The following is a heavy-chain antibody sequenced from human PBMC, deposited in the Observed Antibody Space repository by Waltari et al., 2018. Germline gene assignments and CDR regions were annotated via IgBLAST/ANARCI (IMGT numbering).Heavy chain of an antibody. CDR1: GGSFSGYY. J-gene: IGHJ3*02. CDR3: ARGDGCSSTSCYGRAFDI. CDR2: INHRGRS. V-gene: IGHV4-34*01. Sequence: VQLQQWGAGLLKPSETLSLTCAVYGGSFSGYYWSWIRQPPGKGLEWLGEINHRGRSNYNPCLKRRVTISVDTSKNQFSLKLRSVTAADTAVYYCARGDGCSSTSCYGRAFDIWGQGTMVTVSS. D-gene: IGHD2-2*01.